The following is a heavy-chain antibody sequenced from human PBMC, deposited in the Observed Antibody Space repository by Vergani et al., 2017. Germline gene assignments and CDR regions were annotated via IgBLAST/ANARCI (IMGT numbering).Heavy chain of an antibody. J-gene: IGHJ4*02. D-gene: IGHD2-2*01. Sequence: QLQLQESGPGLVKPSETLSLTCTVSGGSISSSSYYWGWIRQPPGKGLEWIGSIYYSGSTYYNPSLKSRVTISVDTSKNQFSLKLSSVTAADTAVYYCATTSTVVPAATFDYWGQGTVVTVSS. CDR1: GGSISSSSYY. CDR3: ATTSTVVPAATFDY. CDR2: IYYSGST. V-gene: IGHV4-39*01.